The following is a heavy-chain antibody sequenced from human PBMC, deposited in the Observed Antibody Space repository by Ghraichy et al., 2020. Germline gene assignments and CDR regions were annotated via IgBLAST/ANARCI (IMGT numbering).Heavy chain of an antibody. CDR3: ARDRSLIGYSYGQGYYYGMDV. J-gene: IGHJ6*02. CDR2: IYYSGST. D-gene: IGHD5-18*01. V-gene: IGHV4-59*01. Sequence: SETLSLTCTVSGGSISSYYWSWIRQPPGKGLEWIGYIYYSGSTNYNPSLKSRVTISVDTSKNQFSLKLSSVTAADTAVYYCARDRSLIGYSYGQGYYYGMDVWGQGTTVTVSS. CDR1: GGSISSYY.